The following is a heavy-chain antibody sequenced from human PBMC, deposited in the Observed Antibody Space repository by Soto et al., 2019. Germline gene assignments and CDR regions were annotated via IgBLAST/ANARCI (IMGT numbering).Heavy chain of an antibody. J-gene: IGHJ4*02. D-gene: IGHD2-2*01. CDR2: ISGSGGST. CDR1: GFTFSSYA. V-gene: IGHV3-23*01. Sequence: EVQLLESGGGLVQPGGSLRLSCAASGFTFSSYAMSWVRQAPGKGLEWVSAISGSGGSTYYADSVKGRFTISRDNAKNTLYLQMNSLRAEDTAVYYCAKSFGGVRCISTSCYDYWGQGTLVTVSS. CDR3: AKSFGGVRCISTSCYDY.